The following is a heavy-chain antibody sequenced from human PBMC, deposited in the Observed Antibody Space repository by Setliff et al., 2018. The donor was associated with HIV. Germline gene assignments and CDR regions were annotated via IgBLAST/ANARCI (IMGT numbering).Heavy chain of an antibody. CDR3: ASRWPAMREFDY. CDR1: GGSISSRSYY. J-gene: IGHJ4*02. V-gene: IGHV4-61*10. Sequence: SETLSLTCTVSGGSISSRSYYWSWLRQPAGKGLEWIGRIYSNGKTDYNPSLKSRVTISEDTSKNQFSLKVSSVSAADTAVYFCASRWPAMREFDYWGQGTLVTVSS. D-gene: IGHD2-2*01. CDR2: IYSNGKT.